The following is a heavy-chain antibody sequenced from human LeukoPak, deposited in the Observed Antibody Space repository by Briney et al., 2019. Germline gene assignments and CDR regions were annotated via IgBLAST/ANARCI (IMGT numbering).Heavy chain of an antibody. V-gene: IGHV3-66*01. Sequence: GGSLRLSCAASGFTVSSNYMSWVRQAPGKGLEWVSVIYSGGSTYYADSVKGRFTISRDNAKNSLYLQMNSLRAEDTAVYYCARDRGVTAISAGIDYWGQGTLVTVSS. CDR2: IYSGGST. J-gene: IGHJ4*02. CDR1: GFTVSSNY. D-gene: IGHD2-21*02. CDR3: ARDRGVTAISAGIDY.